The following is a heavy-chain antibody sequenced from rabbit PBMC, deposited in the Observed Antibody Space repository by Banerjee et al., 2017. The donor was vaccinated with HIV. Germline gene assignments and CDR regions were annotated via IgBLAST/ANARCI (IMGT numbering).Heavy chain of an antibody. V-gene: IGHV1S45*01. CDR2: IYTGSSGST. CDR1: GFSFNGSYW. J-gene: IGHJ4*01. Sequence: EESGGDLVKPEGSLTLTCTASGFSFNGSYWICWVRQAPGKGLEWIGCIYTGSSGSTYYASWAKGRFTISKTSSTTVTLQMTSLTAADTATYFCARDMGVAGVSYGTDLRGPGTLVTVS. CDR3: ARDMGVAGVSYGTDL. D-gene: IGHD8-1*01.